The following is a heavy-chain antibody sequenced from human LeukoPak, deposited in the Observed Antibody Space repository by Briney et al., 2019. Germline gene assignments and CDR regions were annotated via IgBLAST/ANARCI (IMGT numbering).Heavy chain of an antibody. CDR3: ARDQSGGYYFDY. CDR1: GGSISSYY. J-gene: IGHJ4*02. CDR2: IYYSGST. Sequence: SETLSLTCTVSGGSISSYYWSWIRQPPGKGLEWIGYIYYSGSTSYNPSLKSRVTISVDTSKNQFSLKLSSVTAADTAVYHCARDQSGGYYFDYWGQGTLVTVSS. V-gene: IGHV4-59*01. D-gene: IGHD3-10*01.